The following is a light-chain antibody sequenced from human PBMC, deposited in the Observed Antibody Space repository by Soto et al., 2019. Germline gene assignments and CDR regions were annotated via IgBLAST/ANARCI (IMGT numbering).Light chain of an antibody. J-gene: IGLJ1*01. CDR2: TNN. CDR1: SSSIGSNS. CDR3: AAWDGSLNVYV. Sequence: QSVLTQPPSVSGTPGQRVTISCSGSSSSIGSNSVNWYQQLPRTAPKVLIYTNNQRPSGVPDRFSGSKSGTSASLAISGLQSEDEADYYCAAWDGSLNVYVFGTGTQLTVL. V-gene: IGLV1-44*01.